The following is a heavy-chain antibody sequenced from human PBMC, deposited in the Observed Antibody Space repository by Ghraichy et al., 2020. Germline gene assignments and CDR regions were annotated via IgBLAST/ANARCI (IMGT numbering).Heavy chain of an antibody. CDR1: GFIFSDYW. Sequence: GGSLRLSCVTSGFIFSDYWMTWVRQAPGKGLEWVANINGDGSKRNYVDTVEGRFTISRDNAEKSLFLQMISLRSEDTAVYYCARHAGAPSVWGQGATVTVSS. CDR2: INGDGSKR. CDR3: ARHAGAPSV. J-gene: IGHJ6*02. D-gene: IGHD1-26*01. V-gene: IGHV3-7*01.